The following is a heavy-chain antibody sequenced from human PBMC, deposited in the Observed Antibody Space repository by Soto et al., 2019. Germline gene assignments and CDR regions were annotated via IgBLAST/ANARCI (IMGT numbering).Heavy chain of an antibody. Sequence: PSETLSLTCDVSGGAIDSGGYSWSWIRQPPGKGLEWIGYVYHVGSTHYNPSLKSRVSISLDRSKNQISLRPTSVTPADTAVYYCARDFGDFGGGYWFDPWGQGTLVTVSS. CDR1: GGAIDSGGYS. CDR3: ARDFGDFGGGYWFDP. V-gene: IGHV4-30-2*01. CDR2: VYHVGST. D-gene: IGHD4-17*01. J-gene: IGHJ5*02.